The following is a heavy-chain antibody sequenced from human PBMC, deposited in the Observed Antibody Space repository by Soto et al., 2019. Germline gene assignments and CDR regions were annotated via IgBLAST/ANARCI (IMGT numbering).Heavy chain of an antibody. D-gene: IGHD6-19*01. CDR2: FDPEDGET. V-gene: IGHV1-24*01. CDR3: ARDMYSSDYFVKWFEP. CDR1: GYTLTELS. J-gene: IGHJ5*02. Sequence: ASVKVSCKVSGYTLTELSMHWVRQAPGKGLEWMGGFDPEDGETIYADSVKGRVTVSRDNSNHSLDLQLNSLRGEDTAMYYCARDMYSSDYFVKWFEPWGQGTLVTVSS.